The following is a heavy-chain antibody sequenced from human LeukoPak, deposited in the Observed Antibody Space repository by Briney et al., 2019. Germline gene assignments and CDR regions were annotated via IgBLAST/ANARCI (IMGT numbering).Heavy chain of an antibody. V-gene: IGHV1-69*13. D-gene: IGHD7-27*01. CDR1: GGTFSSYA. CDR2: IIPIFGTA. CDR3: ATSRNWGRDAFDI. Sequence: ASVKVSCKASGGTFSSYAISWVRQAPGQGLEWMGGIIPIFGTANYAQKFQGRVTITADESTSTAYMELRSLRSEDTAVYYCATSRNWGRDAFDIWGQGTMVTVSS. J-gene: IGHJ3*02.